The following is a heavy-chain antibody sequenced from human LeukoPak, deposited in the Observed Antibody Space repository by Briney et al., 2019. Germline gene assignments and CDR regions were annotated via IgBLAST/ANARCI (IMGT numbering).Heavy chain of an antibody. Sequence: PSETLSLTCAVSGGSISSYYWSWIRQSPGRGLEYIGHVYYNGRTDYNPSLKSRVTISVDTSRNQFSLKLTSVTAADTAVYFCARWYCSRGTCYYLDYWGQGTLVTVSS. J-gene: IGHJ4*02. D-gene: IGHD2-2*01. CDR2: VYYNGRT. CDR3: ARWYCSRGTCYYLDY. V-gene: IGHV4-59*01. CDR1: GGSISSYY.